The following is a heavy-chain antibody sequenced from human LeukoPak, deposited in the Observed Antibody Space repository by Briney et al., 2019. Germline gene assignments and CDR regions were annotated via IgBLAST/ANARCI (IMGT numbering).Heavy chain of an antibody. CDR2: IIPIFGTA. Sequence: SVKVSCKASGGTFSSYAISWVRQAPGQGLEWMGGIIPIFGTANYAQKFQGRVTITTDESTSKAYMELSRLRSEDTDVYYCARSIVVATNPFDYGGQGTLVTVSS. CDR1: GGTFSSYA. D-gene: IGHD1-26*01. V-gene: IGHV1-69*05. CDR3: ARSIVVATNPFDY. J-gene: IGHJ4*02.